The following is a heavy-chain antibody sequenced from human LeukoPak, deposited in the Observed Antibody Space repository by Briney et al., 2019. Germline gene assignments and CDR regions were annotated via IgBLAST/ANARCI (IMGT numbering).Heavy chain of an antibody. CDR1: EXTFNIYD. Sequence: EXTFNIYDINWVRQATGQGLXWMGWMNPDSGNTGFAQKFQGRVTMTRNTSITTAYMELSSLRSEDTAVYYCAVHLPGDYLDRWGQGTLVTVSS. J-gene: IGHJ4*02. V-gene: IGHV1-8*01. CDR2: MNPDSGNT. CDR3: AVHLPGDYLDR.